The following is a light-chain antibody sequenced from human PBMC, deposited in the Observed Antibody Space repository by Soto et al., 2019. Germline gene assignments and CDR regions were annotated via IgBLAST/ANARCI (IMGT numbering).Light chain of an antibody. CDR3: QQYNSWPWT. J-gene: IGKJ1*01. Sequence: DIVMTQSPDSLAVSLGERGTINCKSSQSVLYSSNNKNYLAWYQQKPGQPPKLLIYWASTRESGVPDRFGGSGSGTDFTLTISNLQSEDSAVYYCQQYNSWPWTFGQGTKVDNK. CDR2: WAS. V-gene: IGKV4-1*01. CDR1: QSVLYSSNNKNY.